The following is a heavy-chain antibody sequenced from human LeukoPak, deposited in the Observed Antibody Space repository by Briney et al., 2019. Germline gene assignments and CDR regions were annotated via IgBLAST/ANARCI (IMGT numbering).Heavy chain of an antibody. CDR3: ARDQEGFDY. V-gene: IGHV1-46*01. Sequence: GASVKVSFKASGYTFTINHIHWVRQAPGQGLEWMGMIYPRDGSTSYAQKFQGRVTVTRDTSTSTVHMELSGLRSEDTAVYYCARDQEGFDYWGQGTLVTVSS. CDR1: GYTFTINH. CDR2: IYPRDGST. J-gene: IGHJ4*02.